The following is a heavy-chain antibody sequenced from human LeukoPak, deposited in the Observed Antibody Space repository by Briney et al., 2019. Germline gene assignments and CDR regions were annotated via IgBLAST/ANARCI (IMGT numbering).Heavy chain of an antibody. Sequence: ASVKVSCKASGGTFSSYAISWVRQAPGQGLEWMGGIIPIFGTSNYAQKFQGRVTITTDESTSTTYMELSSLRSEDTAVYYCARDPLHYDSSGYSWSNWFDPWGQGTLVTVSS. CDR1: GGTFSSYA. CDR2: IIPIFGTS. V-gene: IGHV1-69*05. D-gene: IGHD3-22*01. J-gene: IGHJ5*02. CDR3: ARDPLHYDSSGYSWSNWFDP.